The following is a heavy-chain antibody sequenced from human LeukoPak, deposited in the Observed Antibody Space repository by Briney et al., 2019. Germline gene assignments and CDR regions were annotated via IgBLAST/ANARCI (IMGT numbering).Heavy chain of an antibody. V-gene: IGHV3-7*03. CDR3: ARVTGSVLRFLEWLPDPYFMDV. J-gene: IGHJ6*02. CDR1: GFTFSNYW. CDR2: IKEDGSEK. Sequence: PGRSLTLSCAASGFTFSNYWMTWVRQAPGKGLEWVANIKEDGSEKYYMDSVKGRFTISRDNAKNSLYLQMNSLRAEDAAVYYCARVTGSVLRFLEWLPDPYFMDVWGQGTTVTVSS. D-gene: IGHD3-3*01.